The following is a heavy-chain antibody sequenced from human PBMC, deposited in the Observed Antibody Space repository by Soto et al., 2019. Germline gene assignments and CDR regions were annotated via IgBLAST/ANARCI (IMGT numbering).Heavy chain of an antibody. CDR1: GFTFDDYA. CDR3: AKDITATADFYYMDV. Sequence: EVQLVESGGGLVQPGRSLRLSCAASGFTFDDYAMHWVRQAPGKGLEWVSGISWNSVSRGYADSVRGRFTISRDNAKNSLYLQMNRLRAEDTALYYFAKDITATADFYYMDVWGKGSTVTVSS. V-gene: IGHV3-9*01. D-gene: IGHD1-7*01. J-gene: IGHJ6*03. CDR2: ISWNSVSR.